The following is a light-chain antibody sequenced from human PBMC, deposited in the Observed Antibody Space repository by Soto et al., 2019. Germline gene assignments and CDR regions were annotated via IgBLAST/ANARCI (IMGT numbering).Light chain of an antibody. Sequence: AIRMTQSPSSFSASTGDRVTITCRASQGISSYLAWYQQKPGKAPKLLIYAASTLQSGVPSRFSGSGSGTDFTLTISCLQSEDFATYYCQQYYSYSGDTFGQGTKLEIK. V-gene: IGKV1-8*01. CDR3: QQYYSYSGDT. J-gene: IGKJ2*01. CDR2: AAS. CDR1: QGISSY.